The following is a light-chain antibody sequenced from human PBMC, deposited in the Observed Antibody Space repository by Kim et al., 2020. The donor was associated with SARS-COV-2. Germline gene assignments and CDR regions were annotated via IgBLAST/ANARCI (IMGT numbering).Light chain of an antibody. V-gene: IGLV1-44*01. Sequence: GRKATITCYHSTAHTESKVVNWYQQHPRTAPKLLMYSNDYRPSGVPDRFSGSKSGTSASLAISGLQSEDEADYYCAAWDDSLKGSVFGGGTQLTVL. CDR1: TAHTESKV. J-gene: IGLJ3*02. CDR2: SND. CDR3: AAWDDSLKGSV.